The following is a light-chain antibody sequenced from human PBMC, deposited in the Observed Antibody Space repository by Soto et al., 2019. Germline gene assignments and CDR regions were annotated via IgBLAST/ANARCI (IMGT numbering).Light chain of an antibody. V-gene: IGKV3-20*01. Sequence: EIVMTQSPGTLSLSPGERATLSCRASQSVSRNFLAWYQQKAGQAPRLLIYSASSRATGIPDRFRGSGSGTDFTLTISRLEPEDFAVDSCQQYGSSPWTFGQGTKVEIK. CDR3: QQYGSSPWT. J-gene: IGKJ1*01. CDR1: QSVSRNF. CDR2: SAS.